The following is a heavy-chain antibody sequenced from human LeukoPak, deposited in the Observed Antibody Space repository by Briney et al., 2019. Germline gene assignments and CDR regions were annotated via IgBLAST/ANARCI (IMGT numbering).Heavy chain of an antibody. J-gene: IGHJ4*02. CDR3: AKGTHYYDSSGSSGYFDY. D-gene: IGHD3-22*01. CDR2: ISGSGGST. V-gene: IGHV3-23*01. Sequence: GGSLRLSCAASGFTFSSYGMSWVRQAPGKGLEWVSAISGSGGSTYYADSVKGRFTISRDNSKNTLYLQMNSLRAEDTAVYYCAKGTHYYDSSGSSGYFDYWGQGTLVTVSS. CDR1: GFTFSSYG.